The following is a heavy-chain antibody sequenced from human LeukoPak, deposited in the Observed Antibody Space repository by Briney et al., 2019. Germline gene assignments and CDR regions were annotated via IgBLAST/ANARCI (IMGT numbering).Heavy chain of an antibody. CDR2: INPSGGST. V-gene: IGHV1-46*01. CDR3: GRFAVHRRKTVAGQFGLDY. CDR1: GYIFTSYN. J-gene: IGHJ4*02. Sequence: ASVKVSCKASGYIFTSYNIYWVRQAPGQGLEWMGIINPSGGSTNYAQKFQGRVTMTRDTSTSTVYMELSSLRSEDTAVYYCGRFAVHRRKTVAGQFGLDYWGKGTLVSVSS. D-gene: IGHD6-19*01.